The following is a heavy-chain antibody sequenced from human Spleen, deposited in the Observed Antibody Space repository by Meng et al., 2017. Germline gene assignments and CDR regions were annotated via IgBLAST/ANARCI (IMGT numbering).Heavy chain of an antibody. J-gene: IGHJ3*02. CDR2: ISSSGSTI. D-gene: IGHD5-18*01. CDR1: GFTFSSYE. Sequence: GESLKISCAASGFTFSSYEMNWVRQAPGKGLEWVSYISSSGSTIYYADSVKGRFTISRDNAKNSLYLQMNSQRAEDTDVYYCARPWIQDDACDIWGQGTMVTVSS. V-gene: IGHV3-48*03. CDR3: ARPWIQDDACDI.